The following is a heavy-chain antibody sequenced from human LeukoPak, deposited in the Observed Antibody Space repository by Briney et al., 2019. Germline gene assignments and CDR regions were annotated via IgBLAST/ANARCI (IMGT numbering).Heavy chain of an antibody. CDR3: ARVAVAATGAFDI. Sequence: GGSLRLSCAVSGFTFSSYWMSWVRPAPGKGLEWVASIKQDGSEIQDVDSVKGRFTISREDAKNSLYLQMSSLRDEDTAVYYLARVAVAATGAFDIWGKGTMVTVSS. J-gene: IGHJ3*02. V-gene: IGHV3-7*04. D-gene: IGHD6-19*01. CDR1: GFTFSSYW. CDR2: IKQDGSEI.